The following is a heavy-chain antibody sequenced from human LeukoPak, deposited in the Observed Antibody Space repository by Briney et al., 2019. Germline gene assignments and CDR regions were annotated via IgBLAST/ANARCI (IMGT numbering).Heavy chain of an antibody. D-gene: IGHD2-15*01. Sequence: GGSLRLSCAASGFTVSSNYMSWVRQAPGKGLEWVSVIYSGGSTYYADSVKGRFTISRDHSENTLYLQMNSLRAEDTAVYYCTSSRIFPWYFDYWGQGTLVTVSS. CDR1: GFTVSSNY. J-gene: IGHJ4*02. V-gene: IGHV3-53*01. CDR2: IYSGGST. CDR3: TSSRIFPWYFDY.